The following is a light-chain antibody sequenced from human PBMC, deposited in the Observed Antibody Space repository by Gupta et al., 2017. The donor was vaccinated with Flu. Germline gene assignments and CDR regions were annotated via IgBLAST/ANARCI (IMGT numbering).Light chain of an antibody. CDR2: DTY. V-gene: IGLV7-46*01. Sequence: QAVLTQEPSLTVSPGGTVTLTCGSTTGAVTSGHYPYWFQQKPGQAPRTLIYDTYNKHSGTPVRFSGSLRGGKAALTLAGAQTEDEAEYYCVLGDSGTRVFGGGTKLTVL. J-gene: IGLJ3*02. CDR3: VLGDSGTRV. CDR1: TGAVTSGHY.